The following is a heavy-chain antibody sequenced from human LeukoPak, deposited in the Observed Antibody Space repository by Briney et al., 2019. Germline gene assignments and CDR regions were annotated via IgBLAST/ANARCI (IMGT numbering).Heavy chain of an antibody. CDR1: GYTFSSYS. CDR2: ISAYNGNT. J-gene: IGHJ4*02. Sequence: GASVKVSCKASGYTFSSYSISWVRQAPAQGLEWMGWISAYNGNTIYAQKVKGRVTMTTDTSTSTAYMELRSLKSDDTAVYYCARASYCSDGSCYSDYWGQGTLVTVSS. V-gene: IGHV1-18*01. CDR3: ARASYCSDGSCYSDY. D-gene: IGHD2-15*01.